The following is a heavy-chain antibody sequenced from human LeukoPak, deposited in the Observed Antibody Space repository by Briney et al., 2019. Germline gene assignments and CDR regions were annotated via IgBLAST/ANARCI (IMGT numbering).Heavy chain of an antibody. V-gene: IGHV3-21*01. J-gene: IGHJ4*02. CDR1: GFTFSSYS. CDR3: ARDKSAAGWD. CDR2: ISSSSSYI. Sequence: GGSLRLSCAASGFTFSSYSMTWVRQAPGKGLEWVSSISSSSSYIYYADSVKGRFTISRDNAKNSLYLQMNSLRAEDTAVYYCARDKSAAGWDWGQGTLVTVSS. D-gene: IGHD6-13*01.